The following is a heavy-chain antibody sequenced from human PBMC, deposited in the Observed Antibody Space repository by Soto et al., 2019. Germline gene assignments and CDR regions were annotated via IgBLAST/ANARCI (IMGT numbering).Heavy chain of an antibody. V-gene: IGHV3-53*01. J-gene: IGHJ4*02. CDR1: GLTVINNY. D-gene: IGHD5-18*01. CDR3: ASKRNNYGPVALDY. Sequence: PGGSLRLSCAASGLTVINNYITWVRQAPGKGLEWVSVIYDGDITYYADSVKGRFTVSSDNSRSTVYLQMNSLRAEDTAVYYCASKRNNYGPVALDYWGQGTLVTVSS. CDR2: IYDGDIT.